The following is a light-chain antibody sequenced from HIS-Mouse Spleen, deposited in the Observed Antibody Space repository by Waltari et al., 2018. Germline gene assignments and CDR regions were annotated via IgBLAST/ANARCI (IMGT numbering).Light chain of an antibody. CDR3: QAWDSSYSV. CDR2: QDR. Sequence: SYELTQPPSVSVSPGQTASITCSGDKLGDKYACWYQQKTGQSPVLVIYQDRKRPSGIPERFSGSNSGNTATLTISGTQAMDEADYYCQAWDSSYSVFGGGTKLTVL. J-gene: IGLJ2*01. V-gene: IGLV3-1*01. CDR1: KLGDKY.